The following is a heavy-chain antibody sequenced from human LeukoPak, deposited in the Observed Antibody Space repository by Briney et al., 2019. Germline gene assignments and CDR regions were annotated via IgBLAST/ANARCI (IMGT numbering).Heavy chain of an antibody. CDR1: GGSISSSRYY. J-gene: IGHJ4*02. CDR3: ARHGTMVRGSFDY. V-gene: IGHV4-39*01. D-gene: IGHD3-10*01. CDR2: IYTSGST. Sequence: SETLSLTCTVSGGSISSSRYYWGWIRQPPGKGLEWIGRIYTSGSTNYNPSLKSRVTISVDTSKNQFSLKLSSVTAADTAVYYCARHGTMVRGSFDYWGQGTLVTVSS.